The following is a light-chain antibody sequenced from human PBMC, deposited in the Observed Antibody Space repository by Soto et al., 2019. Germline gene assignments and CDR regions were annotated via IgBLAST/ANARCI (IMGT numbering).Light chain of an antibody. Sequence: DVQMTQSPSSLSASVGDRFTITCRASQTIGANLNWYRQKPGKAPTLPIYDATTLQSGVPSRFSGLGSWTDFTLTITSLQPEDSATYFCQQSYTNVYTFGLGTKVDIK. CDR3: QQSYTNVYT. J-gene: IGKJ2*01. CDR1: QTIGAN. CDR2: DAT. V-gene: IGKV1-39*01.